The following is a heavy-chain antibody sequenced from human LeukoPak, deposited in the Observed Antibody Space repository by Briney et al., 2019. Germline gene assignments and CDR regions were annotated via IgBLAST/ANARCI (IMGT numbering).Heavy chain of an antibody. CDR2: INWNGGST. V-gene: IGHV3-20*04. CDR3: ARGRTGRANWFDP. CDR1: GFTFDDYG. J-gene: IGHJ5*02. D-gene: IGHD1-1*01. Sequence: GGSLTLSCAASGFTFDDYGMIWVPQAQGKGLEWFSDINWNGGSTGYADSVKGRFTISRDNAKTSLYLQMNSLRAEDTALYYCARGRTGRANWFDPWGQGTLVTVSS.